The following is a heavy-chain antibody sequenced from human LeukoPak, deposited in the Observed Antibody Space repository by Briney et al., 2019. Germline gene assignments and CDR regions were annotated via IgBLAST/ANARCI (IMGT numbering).Heavy chain of an antibody. CDR2: INSNSGDT. V-gene: IGHV1-2*02. J-gene: IGHJ4*02. CDR1: GYSFTSYG. CDR3: ARDSNFWSGFDR. Sequence: ASVKVSCKASGYSFTSYGITWVRQAPGQGLEWMGWINSNSGDTKYAEKFQGRVTMTRDTSISTAYMEMSSLKSDDTAIYHCARDSNFWSGFDRWGQGTLVTVSP. D-gene: IGHD3-3*01.